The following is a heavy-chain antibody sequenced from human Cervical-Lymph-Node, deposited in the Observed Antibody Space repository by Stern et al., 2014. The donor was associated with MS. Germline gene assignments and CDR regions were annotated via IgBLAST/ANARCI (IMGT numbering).Heavy chain of an antibody. CDR3: ARGGGSWGYFDY. J-gene: IGHJ4*02. Sequence: VQLLESGGGVVQPGRSLRLSCAASGFTFSSYGMHWVRQAPGKGLEWVAVIWYDGSNKYYADSVKGRFTISRDNSKNTLYLQMNSLRAEDTAVYYCARGGGSWGYFDYWGQGTLVTVSS. CDR1: GFTFSSYG. CDR2: IWYDGSNK. V-gene: IGHV3-33*01. D-gene: IGHD1-26*01.